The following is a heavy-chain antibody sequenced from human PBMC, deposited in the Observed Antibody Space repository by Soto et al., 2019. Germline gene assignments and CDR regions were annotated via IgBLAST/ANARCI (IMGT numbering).Heavy chain of an antibody. V-gene: IGHV3-7*01. D-gene: IGHD1-7*01. CDR1: GFTFSNSW. J-gene: IGHJ4*02. CDR2: IKPDGSEK. Sequence: EVQLVESGGGLVQPGGSLRLSCAASGFTFSNSWMTWVRQAPGEGPEWVANIKPDGSEKYYVDSVKGRFTISRDNADNSLYLQMNGLRVEDTAVYYCMRDVISGTTWGQGTLVTVSS. CDR3: MRDVISGTT.